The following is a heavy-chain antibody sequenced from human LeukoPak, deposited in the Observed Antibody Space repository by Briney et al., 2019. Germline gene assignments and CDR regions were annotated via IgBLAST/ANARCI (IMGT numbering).Heavy chain of an antibody. D-gene: IGHD6-19*01. Sequence: SETLSLTCGVSGGSIYSDYWGWIRQPPGRGLEWIGDIYYKGNTNYNPSLKSRVTISLDTSKNHLSLTLTSVVAADTAIYYCMRRDTGWNYSDYWGQGILVTVSS. J-gene: IGHJ4*02. CDR2: IYYKGNT. CDR3: MRRDTGWNYSDY. CDR1: GGSIYSDY. V-gene: IGHV4-59*08.